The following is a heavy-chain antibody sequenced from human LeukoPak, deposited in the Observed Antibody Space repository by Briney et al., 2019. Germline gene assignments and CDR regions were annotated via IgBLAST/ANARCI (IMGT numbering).Heavy chain of an antibody. V-gene: IGHV4-30-2*01. CDR2: IYHSGST. J-gene: IGHJ2*01. D-gene: IGHD5-24*01. CDR1: GGSIGSGGYS. Sequence: SETLSLTCAVSGGSIGSGGYSWSWIRQPPGKGLEWIGYIYHSGSTYYNPSLKSRVTISVDRSKNQFSLKLSSVTAADTAVYYCARVSARLEIYWYFDLWGRGTLVTVSS. CDR3: ARVSARLEIYWYFDL.